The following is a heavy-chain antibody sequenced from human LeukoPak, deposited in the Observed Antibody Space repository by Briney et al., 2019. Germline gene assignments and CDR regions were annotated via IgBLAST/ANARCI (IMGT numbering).Heavy chain of an antibody. D-gene: IGHD2-2*01. V-gene: IGHV3-30-3*01. CDR3: ASDIVVLPAAHLDIDY. J-gene: IGHJ4*02. CDR1: GFTFSSYA. CDR2: ISYDGSNK. Sequence: GGSLRLSCAASGFTFSSYAMHWVRQAPGKGLEWVAVISYDGSNKYYADSVKGRFTISRDNSKNTLYLQMNSLRAEDTAVYYCASDIVVLPAAHLDIDYWGQGTLVTVSS.